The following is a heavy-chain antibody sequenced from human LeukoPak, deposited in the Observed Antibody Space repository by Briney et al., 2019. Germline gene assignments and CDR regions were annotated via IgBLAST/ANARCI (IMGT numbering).Heavy chain of an antibody. J-gene: IGHJ4*02. CDR1: GYTFTGYY. V-gene: IGHV1-2*02. Sequence: ASVKVSCKASGYTFTGYYMHWVRQAPGQGLEWMGWINPNSGGTNYAQKFQGRVTMTRDTSISTAYMELSRLRSDDTAVYYCARDVGEYCSSVSCYASDYWGQGTLVTVSS. CDR3: ARDVGEYCSSVSCYASDY. D-gene: IGHD2-2*01. CDR2: INPNSGGT.